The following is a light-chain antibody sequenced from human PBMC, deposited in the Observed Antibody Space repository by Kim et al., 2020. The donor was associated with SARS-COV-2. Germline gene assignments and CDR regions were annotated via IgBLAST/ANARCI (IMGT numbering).Light chain of an antibody. CDR2: GKN. V-gene: IGLV3-19*01. CDR1: RLRSYY. CDR3: NSRDSNDNVV. J-gene: IGLJ2*01. Sequence: VALGLTVRSTCQGDRLRSYYATRYQQKTGQAPILVIYGKNNRPPGIPDRFSGASSGNTASLTITGTQAGDEADYYCNSRDSNDNVVFGGGTQLTVL.